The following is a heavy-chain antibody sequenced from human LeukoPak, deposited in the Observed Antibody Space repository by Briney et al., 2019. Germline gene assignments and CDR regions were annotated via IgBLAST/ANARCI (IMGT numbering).Heavy chain of an antibody. J-gene: IGHJ4*02. CDR3: TTDQDLVGATLFDY. Sequence: GGSLRLSCAASGFTFSNAWMSWVRQAPGKGLEWVGRIKSKTDGGTTDYAAPVKGRFTISRDDSKNTLYLQMNSLKTEDTAVYYCTTDQDLVGATLFDYWGQGTLVTVSS. CDR2: IKSKTDGGTT. CDR1: GFTFSNAW. D-gene: IGHD1-26*01. V-gene: IGHV3-15*01.